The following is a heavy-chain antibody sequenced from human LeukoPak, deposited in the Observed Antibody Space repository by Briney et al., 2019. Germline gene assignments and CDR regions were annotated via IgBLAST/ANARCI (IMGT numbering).Heavy chain of an antibody. CDR1: GGSISSSNW. D-gene: IGHD3-3*01. CDR3: ASPPRYYDFWSGYFNHDAFDI. Sequence: SETLSLTCAVSGGSISSSNWWSWVRQPPGKGLEWIGEIYHSGSTNYNPSLKSRVTISVDKSKNQFSLKLSSVTAADTAVYYCASPPRYYDFWSGYFNHDAFDIWGQGTMVTVSS. V-gene: IGHV4-4*02. CDR2: IYHSGST. J-gene: IGHJ3*02.